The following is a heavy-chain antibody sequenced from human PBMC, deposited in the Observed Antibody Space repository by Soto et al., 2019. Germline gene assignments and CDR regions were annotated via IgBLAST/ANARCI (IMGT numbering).Heavy chain of an antibody. Sequence: GALRLSCAASGFTFSSYAMSWVRQAPGKGLEWVSAISGSGGSTYYADSVKGRFTISRDNSKNTLYLQMNSLRAEDTAVYYCAKLVATTSILYGMDVWGQGTTVTVSS. D-gene: IGHD5-12*01. CDR1: GFTFSSYA. V-gene: IGHV3-23*01. CDR3: AKLVATTSILYGMDV. J-gene: IGHJ6*02. CDR2: ISGSGGST.